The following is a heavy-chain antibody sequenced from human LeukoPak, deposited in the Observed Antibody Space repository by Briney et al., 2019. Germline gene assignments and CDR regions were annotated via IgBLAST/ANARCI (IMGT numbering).Heavy chain of an antibody. CDR1: GFTFSSYA. V-gene: IGHV3-23*01. J-gene: IGHJ4*02. CDR3: AKGGYSSGWRNYFDY. D-gene: IGHD6-19*01. Sequence: GGSLRLSCAASGFTFSSYAMSWVRQAPGKGLEWVSAISGSGGSTYYSDSVKGRFTISRDNSKNTLYLQMNSLRAEDTAVYYCAKGGYSSGWRNYFDYWGQGTLVTVSS. CDR2: ISGSGGST.